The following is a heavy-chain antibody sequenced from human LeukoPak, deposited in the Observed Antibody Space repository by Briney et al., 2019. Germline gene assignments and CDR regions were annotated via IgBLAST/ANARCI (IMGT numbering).Heavy chain of an antibody. D-gene: IGHD3-10*01. V-gene: IGHV4-34*01. CDR1: GGSFSGYY. Sequence: SETLSLTCAVYGGSFSGYYWGWIRQPPGKGLEWIGEIIHSGSISYNPSLKSRVTISLDTSKNQFSLKLSSVTAADTAVYYCAGGDYHGSESYANYWGQGTLVTVSS. CDR3: AGGDYHGSESYANY. J-gene: IGHJ4*02. CDR2: IIHSGSI.